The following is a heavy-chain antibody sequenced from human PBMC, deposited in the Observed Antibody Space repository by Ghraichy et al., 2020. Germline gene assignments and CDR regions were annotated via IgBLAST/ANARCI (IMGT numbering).Heavy chain of an antibody. Sequence: GSLRLSCTVSGGSISSSSYYWGWIRQPPGKGLEWIGSIYYSGSTYYNPSLKSRVTISVDTSKNQFSLKLSSVTAADTAVYYCARGDLWYCSSTSCSPFDYWGQGTLVTVSS. V-gene: IGHV4-39*01. J-gene: IGHJ4*02. D-gene: IGHD2-2*01. CDR3: ARGDLWYCSSTSCSPFDY. CDR2: IYYSGST. CDR1: GGSISSSSYY.